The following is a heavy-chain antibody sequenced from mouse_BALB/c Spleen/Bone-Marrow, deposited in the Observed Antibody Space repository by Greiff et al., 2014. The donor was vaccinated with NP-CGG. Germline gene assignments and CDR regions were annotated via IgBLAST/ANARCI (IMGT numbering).Heavy chain of an antibody. J-gene: IGHJ2*01. CDR2: INPGSGGA. CDR1: GYAFTNYL. V-gene: IGHV1-54*01. Sequence: LVESGAELVRPGTAVNVSCKASGYAFTNYLIVWVKQRPGQGLEWIGVINPGSGGANYNEKFKGKATLTADKSSSTAYMQLSSLTSDDSAVYFCARFGRYYFDYWGQGTTLTVSS. CDR3: ARFGRYYFDY.